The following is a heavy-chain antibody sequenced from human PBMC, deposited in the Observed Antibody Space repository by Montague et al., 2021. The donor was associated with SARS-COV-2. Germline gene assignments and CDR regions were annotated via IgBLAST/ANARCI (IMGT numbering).Heavy chain of an antibody. CDR3: VRARACSGGSCYGRDDDAFDI. Sequence: SETLSLTCAVYGGSFNGYYWNWIRQPPGKGLEWIGEISDIGSTTYNPSLESRLTTSVDRSNNQFSLRLTSVTAADTAVYYCVRARACSGGSCYGRDDDAFDIWGQGTMVTVSS. CDR1: GGSFNGYY. D-gene: IGHD2-15*01. J-gene: IGHJ3*02. CDR2: ISDIGST. V-gene: IGHV4-34*01.